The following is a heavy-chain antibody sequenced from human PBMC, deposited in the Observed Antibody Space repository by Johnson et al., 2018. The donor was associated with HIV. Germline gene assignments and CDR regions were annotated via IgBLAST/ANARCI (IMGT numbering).Heavy chain of an antibody. CDR1: GFTFSSYV. CDR2: ISYDGSNK. CDR3: ARQSLRALDM. Sequence: QVQLVESGGGVVQPGRSLRLSCAASGFTFSSYVMHWVRQAPGKGLEWVAIISYDGSNKSYADSVKGRFTISRDNSKNTLYLQMSSLSAEDTAVYYCARQSLRALDMWGQGTMVTVSS. V-gene: IGHV3-30-3*01. J-gene: IGHJ3*02.